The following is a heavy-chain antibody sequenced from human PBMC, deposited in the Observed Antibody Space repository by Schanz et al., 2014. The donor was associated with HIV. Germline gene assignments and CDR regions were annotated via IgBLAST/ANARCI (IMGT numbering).Heavy chain of an antibody. CDR3: AKGGSSSVLAYYYYGMDV. D-gene: IGHD6-6*01. CDR2: IRGSGGST. J-gene: IGHJ6*02. CDR1: GFIFRDYA. Sequence: VQLVESGGGVVQPGRSLRLSCAGSGFIFRDYALHWVRQAPGKGLEWVASIRGSGGSTYYTDSVKGRFTISRDNSKSTLYLQLSSLRADDTAIYYCAKGGSSSVLAYYYYGMDVWGRGTTVTVSS. V-gene: IGHV3-23*04.